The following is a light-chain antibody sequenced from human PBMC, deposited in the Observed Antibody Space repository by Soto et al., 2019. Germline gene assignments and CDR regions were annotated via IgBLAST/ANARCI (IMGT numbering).Light chain of an antibody. V-gene: IGKV2-28*01. J-gene: IGKJ4*01. CDR3: VQPLQTTLS. CDR1: QSLLHRNGYNY. Sequence: DIVLTQSPLSLPVTPGEPASISCRSSQSLLHRNGYNYLDWYLQKPGQSPQLLIYLGSNRASGVPDRFSGSGSGTDFTLKISRVEAEDVGIYYCVQPLQTTLSFGGGTKV. CDR2: LGS.